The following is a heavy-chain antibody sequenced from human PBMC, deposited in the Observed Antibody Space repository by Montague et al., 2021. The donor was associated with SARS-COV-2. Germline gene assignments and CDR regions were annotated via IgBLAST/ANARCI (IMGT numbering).Heavy chain of an antibody. J-gene: IGHJ5*02. CDR1: GGSISSSSYY. V-gene: IGHV4-39*01. D-gene: IGHD2-2*01. CDR3: ARQGDQLLLEYWFDP. Sequence: SETLSLTRTLSGGSISSSSYYWGWIRRPPGKGLEWNGSIDYSGSTYYXWSVESRVTISVDTSKNQFSLKLSSVTAADAAVYYCARQGDQLLLEYWFDPWGQGTLVTVSS. CDR2: IDYSGST.